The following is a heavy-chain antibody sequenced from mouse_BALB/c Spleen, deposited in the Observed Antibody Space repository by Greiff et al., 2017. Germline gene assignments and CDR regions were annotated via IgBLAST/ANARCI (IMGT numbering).Heavy chain of an antibody. J-gene: IGHJ4*01. V-gene: IGHV5-9-4*01. CDR1: GFTFSSYA. CDR3: ARGTGPYYAMDY. CDR2: ISSGGSYT. Sequence: EVQVVESGGGLVKPGGSLKLSCAASGFTFSSYAMSWVRQSPEKRLEWVAEISSGGSYTYYPDTVTGRFTISRDNAKNTLYLEMSSLRSEDTAMYYCARGTGPYYAMDYWGQGTSVTVSS. D-gene: IGHD4-1*01.